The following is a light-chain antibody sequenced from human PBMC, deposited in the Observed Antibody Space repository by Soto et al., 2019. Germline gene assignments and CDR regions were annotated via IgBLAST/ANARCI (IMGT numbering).Light chain of an antibody. CDR2: GAS. J-gene: IGKJ2*01. CDR3: QQYAGWPRT. CDR1: QSIGTN. Sequence: ETVMTQSPATLSVSPGDRVTLSCRASQSIGTNLLWLQQSPGQPPRLLISGASDRVAGVPDRFSGSGSGTDFTLTISGLQSEDCAVYYCQQYAGWPRTFGKGTKVDIK. V-gene: IGKV3-15*01.